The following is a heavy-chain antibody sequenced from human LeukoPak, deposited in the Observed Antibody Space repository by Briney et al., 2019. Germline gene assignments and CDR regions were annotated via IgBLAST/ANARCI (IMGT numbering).Heavy chain of an antibody. J-gene: IGHJ4*02. CDR2: ISDSGDIT. Sequence: PGGSLRLSCAASGFTFSSYAMSWFRQAPGKGLEWVSGISDSGDITKYADSVKDRFTVSRDNSNNILYLQMNSLRAEDTAIYYCTRGRWLQPFNWGQGTLVTVSS. CDR1: GFTFSSYA. V-gene: IGHV3-23*01. CDR3: TRGRWLQPFN. D-gene: IGHD5-18*01.